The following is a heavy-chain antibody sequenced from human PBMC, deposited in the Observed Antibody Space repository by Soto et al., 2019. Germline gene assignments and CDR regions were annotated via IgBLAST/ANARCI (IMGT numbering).Heavy chain of an antibody. D-gene: IGHD6-19*01. J-gene: IGHJ4*02. Sequence: MTSETLSLTCTVSGGSISGYYWTWIRQPPGKGLEWIGYIFYSGVTNYNPSLKSRVTLSVDTSKNQFSLKLRSVTAADTAVYYCARVGSSGWSPDYWGRGTLVTVSS. V-gene: IGHV4-59*01. CDR2: IFYSGVT. CDR3: ARVGSSGWSPDY. CDR1: GGSISGYY.